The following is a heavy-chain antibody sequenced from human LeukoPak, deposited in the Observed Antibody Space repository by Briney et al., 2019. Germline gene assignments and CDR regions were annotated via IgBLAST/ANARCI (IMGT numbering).Heavy chain of an antibody. D-gene: IGHD5-24*01. CDR1: GGSIRNSSFY. J-gene: IGHJ4*02. V-gene: IGHV4-39*07. CDR3: AREDGYYFDY. CDR2: IYSTGTT. Sequence: SETLSLTCAVSGGSIRNSSFYWGWIRQPPGKGLEWIASIYSTGTTYYNPSIKSRVTVSVDTSKNQFSLKLSSVTAADTAVYYCAREDGYYFDYWGQGILVTVSS.